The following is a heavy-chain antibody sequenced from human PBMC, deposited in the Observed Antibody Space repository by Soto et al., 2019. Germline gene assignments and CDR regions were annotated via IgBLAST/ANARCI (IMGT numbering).Heavy chain of an antibody. CDR1: GGSFSGYY. V-gene: IGHV4-34*01. J-gene: IGHJ6*03. Sequence: SETLSLTCAVYGGSFSGYYWSWIRQPPGKGLEWIGEINHSGSTNYNPSLKSRVTISVDTSKNQFSLKLSSVTAADTAVYYCARGVVPAARRGRGYYYYYYMDVWGKGTTVTVSS. CDR2: INHSGST. CDR3: ARGVVPAARRGRGYYYYYYMDV. D-gene: IGHD2-2*01.